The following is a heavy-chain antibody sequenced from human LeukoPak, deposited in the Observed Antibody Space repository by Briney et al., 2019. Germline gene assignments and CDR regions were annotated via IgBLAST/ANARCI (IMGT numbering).Heavy chain of an antibody. D-gene: IGHD2-2*01. J-gene: IGHJ4*02. Sequence: PSETLSLTCAVYGGSFSGYYWSWIRQPPGKGLEWIGEINHSGSTNYNPSLKSRATISVDTSKNQFSLKLSSVTAADTAVYYCAGSTGPFDYWGQGTLVTVSS. CDR3: AGSTGPFDY. CDR1: GGSFSGYY. V-gene: IGHV4-34*01. CDR2: INHSGST.